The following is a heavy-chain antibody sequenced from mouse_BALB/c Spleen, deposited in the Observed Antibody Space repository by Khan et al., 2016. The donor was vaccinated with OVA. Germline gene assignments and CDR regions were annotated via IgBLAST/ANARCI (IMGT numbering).Heavy chain of an antibody. V-gene: IGHV9-3-1*01. D-gene: IGHD2-10*01. Sequence: QIQLVQSGPELRKPGETVKISCKASGYTFTNFGMNWVKQAPGKGLKWMGWINTYTGEPTYADDFKGRFAFSLETSATTAYLQINYLKNEDTGTYFCSRPPYFSYVMVYWGQGTSVTVSS. CDR1: GYTFTNFG. CDR2: INTYTGEP. CDR3: SRPPYFSYVMVY. J-gene: IGHJ4*01.